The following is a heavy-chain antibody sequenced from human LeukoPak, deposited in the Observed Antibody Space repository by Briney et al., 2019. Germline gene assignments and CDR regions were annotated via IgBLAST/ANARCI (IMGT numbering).Heavy chain of an antibody. CDR2: IDTDGSRT. J-gene: IGHJ4*02. V-gene: IGHV3-74*01. CDR1: GFTFSSYG. D-gene: IGHD3-10*01. CDR3: TKDYGSGAYLDY. Sequence: GGSLRLSCAASGFTFSSYGMHWVRQAPGQGLLWVSRIDTDGSRTCYADSVKGRFTISRDNAKNTLYLQMNNLRAEDTAVSYCTKDYGSGAYLDYWGQGTLVTVSS.